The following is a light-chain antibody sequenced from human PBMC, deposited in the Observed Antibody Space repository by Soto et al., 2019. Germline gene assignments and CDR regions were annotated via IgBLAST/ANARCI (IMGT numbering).Light chain of an antibody. V-gene: IGKV2-28*01. Sequence: DIVMTQSPLSLVVTPGEPASISCRSSQSLLNSNGYNYLDWYLQKPGQSPQLLIYLGSSRASGVPDRFSGSGSGTDFTLPISRVEAEDVGFYYSMQALQAPLTLGQGTKVDIK. CDR1: QSLLNSNGYNY. CDR2: LGS. J-gene: IGKJ1*01. CDR3: MQALQAPLT.